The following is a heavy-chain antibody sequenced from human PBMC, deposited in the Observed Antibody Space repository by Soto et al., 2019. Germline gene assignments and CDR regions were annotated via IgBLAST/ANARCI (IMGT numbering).Heavy chain of an antibody. Sequence: PSETLSLTCAVSGGSISSSNWWSWVRQPPGKGLEWIGEIYHSGSTNYNPSLKSRVTISVDKSKNQFSLKLSSVTAADTAVYYCARAGDFWSGYVRYYYYYYGMDVWGQGTTVTVSS. V-gene: IGHV4-4*02. CDR1: GGSISSSNW. CDR3: ARAGDFWSGYVRYYYYYYGMDV. CDR2: IYHSGST. D-gene: IGHD3-3*01. J-gene: IGHJ6*02.